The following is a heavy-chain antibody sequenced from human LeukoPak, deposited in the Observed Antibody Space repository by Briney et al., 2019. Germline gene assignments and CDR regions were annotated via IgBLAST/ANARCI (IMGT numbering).Heavy chain of an antibody. CDR2: INPNSGGT. V-gene: IGHV1-2*02. CDR3: ARVGYSSSWYGGNYYYYGMDV. Sequence: ASVKVSCKASGYTFTGYYMHWVRQAPGQGLEWMGWINPNSGGTNYAQKLQGRVTMTRDTSISTAYMELSRLRSDDTAVYYCARVGYSSSWYGGNYYYYGMDVWGQGTTVTVSS. CDR1: GYTFTGYY. J-gene: IGHJ6*02. D-gene: IGHD6-13*01.